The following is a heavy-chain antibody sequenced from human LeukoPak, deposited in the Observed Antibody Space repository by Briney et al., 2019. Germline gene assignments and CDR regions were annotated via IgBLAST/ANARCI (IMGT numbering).Heavy chain of an antibody. CDR3: ARDRSHGYGDHGAFDI. J-gene: IGHJ3*02. Sequence: AVKVSCKASGGTFSSYAISWVRQAPGQGLEWMGGIIPIFGTANYAQKFQGRVTITTDESTSTAYMELSSLRSEDTAVYYCARDRSHGYGDHGAFDIWGQGTMVTVSS. V-gene: IGHV1-69*05. D-gene: IGHD4-17*01. CDR1: GGTFSSYA. CDR2: IIPIFGTA.